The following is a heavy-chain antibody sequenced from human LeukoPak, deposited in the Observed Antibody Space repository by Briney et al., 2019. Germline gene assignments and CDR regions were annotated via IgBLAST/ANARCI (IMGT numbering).Heavy chain of an antibody. V-gene: IGHV1-2*02. J-gene: IGHJ4*02. D-gene: IGHD3-3*01. CDR2: INPNSGGT. CDR1: GYTFTGYY. Sequence: ASVKVSCKASGYTFTGYYMHWVRQAPGQGLEWMGWINPNSGGTNYAQKFQDRVTMTRDTSIRTAYMELSRLRSDDTAVYYCARESETVVLETWGQGTLVTVSS. CDR3: ARESETVVLET.